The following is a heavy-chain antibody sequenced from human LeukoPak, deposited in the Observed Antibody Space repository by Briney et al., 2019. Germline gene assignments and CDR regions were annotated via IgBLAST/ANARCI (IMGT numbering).Heavy chain of an antibody. D-gene: IGHD3-10*01. CDR2: ITGDATST. J-gene: IGHJ4*02. V-gene: IGHV3-23*01. Sequence: GGSLRLSCAASGFTFSTYGMHWVRQAPGKGLEWVSGITGDATSTYYSDSVKGRFTVSRDNSKNTLYLHMNSLSAEDTAVYYCARDHVGQLWFLYWGQGTLVTVSS. CDR3: ARDHVGQLWFLY. CDR1: GFTFSTYG.